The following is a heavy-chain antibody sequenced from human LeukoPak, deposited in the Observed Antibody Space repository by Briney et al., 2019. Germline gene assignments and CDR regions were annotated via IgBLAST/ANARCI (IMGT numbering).Heavy chain of an antibody. CDR1: GFTFTSYA. CDR3: AKDHGIRWPPLDYYDH. CDR2: VSYDGTSK. J-gene: IGHJ4*02. Sequence: HPGGSLRLSCAASGFTFTSYAMHWVRQAPGKGLEWVAVVSYDGTSKYYADSVTGRFTISRDNSQNTVNLQMNSLRSEDTAVYYCAKDHGIRWPPLDYYDHWGQGIMVIVSS. V-gene: IGHV3-30*18. D-gene: IGHD3-16*01.